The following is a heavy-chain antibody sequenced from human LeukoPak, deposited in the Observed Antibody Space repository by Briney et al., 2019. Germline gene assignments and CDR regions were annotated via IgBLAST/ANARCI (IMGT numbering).Heavy chain of an antibody. CDR1: GFTFSSYS. CDR2: IRSKAYGGTT. Sequence: GGSLRLSCAASGFTFSSYSMSWVRQAPGKGLEWVGFIRSKAYGGTTEYAASVKGRFTISRDDSKSIAYLQMNSLKTEDTAVYYCTVYGSSGYFDYWGQGTLVTVSS. V-gene: IGHV3-49*04. D-gene: IGHD3-22*01. CDR3: TVYGSSGYFDY. J-gene: IGHJ4*02.